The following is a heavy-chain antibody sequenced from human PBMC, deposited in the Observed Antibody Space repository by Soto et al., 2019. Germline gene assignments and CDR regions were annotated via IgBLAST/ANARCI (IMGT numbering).Heavy chain of an antibody. CDR2: MNPNSGNT. V-gene: IGHV1-8*01. CDR1: GYTFTSYD. Sequence: GASVKVSCKASGYTFTSYDINWVRQATGQGLEWMGWMNPNSGNTGYAQKFQGRVTMTRNTSISTAYMELSSLRSEDTAVYYCARGSKVVVVTAHYYYYMDVWGKGTTVNVSS. J-gene: IGHJ6*03. CDR3: ARGSKVVVVTAHYYYYMDV. D-gene: IGHD2-2*01.